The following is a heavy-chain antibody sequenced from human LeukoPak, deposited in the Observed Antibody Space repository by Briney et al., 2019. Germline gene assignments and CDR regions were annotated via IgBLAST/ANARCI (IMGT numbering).Heavy chain of an antibody. Sequence: SETLSLTCAVSGGSISNSNWWSWVRQPPGKGLEWIGEIYHSGSTNYNPSLKSRVTISVDTSKNQFSLKLSSVTAADTAVYYCARRRRDYVWGSYRYPFDYWGQGTLVTVSS. J-gene: IGHJ4*02. CDR3: ARRRRDYVWGSYRYPFDY. CDR2: IYHSGST. D-gene: IGHD3-16*02. V-gene: IGHV4-4*02. CDR1: GGSISNSNW.